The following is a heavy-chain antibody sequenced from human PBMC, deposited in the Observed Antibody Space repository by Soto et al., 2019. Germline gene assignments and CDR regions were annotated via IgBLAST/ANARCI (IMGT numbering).Heavy chain of an antibody. CDR1: GSTFSSYA. CDR2: ISPLFGTA. D-gene: IGHD2-15*01. J-gene: IGHJ6*02. CDR3: ARGVSGGSRRYLPYYGMDV. V-gene: IGHV1-69*01. Sequence: QVPLVQSGAEVDKPGASMKVSCKDTGSTFSSYAIRWVRQAHGQGLEWMGGISPLFGTANYAQNFQARVPITAAESTSTAYMELSSLRSEDTAVYYCARGVSGGSRRYLPYYGMDVWVRGTAVTVSS.